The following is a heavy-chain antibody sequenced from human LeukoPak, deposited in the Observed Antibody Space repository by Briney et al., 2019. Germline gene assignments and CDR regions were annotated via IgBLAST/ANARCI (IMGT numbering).Heavy chain of an antibody. J-gene: IGHJ4*02. CDR3: AKVLGVYGGYFDY. Sequence: GSLRLSCAASGFTFRTYAMGWVRQPPGKGLEWVSVVDAAGRDTYYADSVKGRFTISRDNSKNTLYLQMNSLRAEDTAVYYCAKVLGVYGGYFDYWGQGTLVTVSS. V-gene: IGHV3-23*01. D-gene: IGHD5/OR15-5a*01. CDR2: VDAAGRDT. CDR1: GFTFRTYA.